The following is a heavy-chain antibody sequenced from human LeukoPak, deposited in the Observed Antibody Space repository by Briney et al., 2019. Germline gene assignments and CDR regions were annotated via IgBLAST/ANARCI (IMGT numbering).Heavy chain of an antibody. Sequence: ASVKVSCKASGYTFTSYDINWVRQATGQGLEWMGWMNPNSGNTGYAQKFQGRVTMTRNTSISTAYMELSSLRSEDTAVYYCARDIAAAGTGPHYFDYWGQGTLVTVSS. CDR1: GYTFTSYD. CDR3: ARDIAAAGTGPHYFDY. J-gene: IGHJ4*02. V-gene: IGHV1-8*01. CDR2: MNPNSGNT. D-gene: IGHD6-13*01.